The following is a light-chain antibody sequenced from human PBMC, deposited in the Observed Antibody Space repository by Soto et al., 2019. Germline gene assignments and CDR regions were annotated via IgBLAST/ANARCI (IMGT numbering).Light chain of an antibody. CDR3: SSYTSSSTLDV. CDR2: DVS. V-gene: IGLV2-14*03. CDR1: SSDVGGHNY. Sequence: QSALTQPASVSGSPGQSITISCTGTSSDVGGHNYVSWYQQHPGKAPKLMIYDVSNRPSGVSNRFSGSKSGHTASLTISWLQAEDAGDYSCSSYTSSSTLDVFGTGTKLTVL. J-gene: IGLJ1*01.